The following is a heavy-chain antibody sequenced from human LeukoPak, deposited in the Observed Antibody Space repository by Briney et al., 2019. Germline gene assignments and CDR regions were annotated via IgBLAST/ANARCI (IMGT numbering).Heavy chain of an antibody. CDR3: ARAAPGVVVVAEWFDP. V-gene: IGHV1-18*01. CDR1: GYTFTSYG. Sequence: ASVKVSCKASGYTFTSYGISWVRQAPGQGLEWMGWISAYNGNTNYAQKLQGRVTMTTDTSTSTAYLELRSLRSDDTAVYYCARAAPGVVVVAEWFDPWGQGTLVTVSS. CDR2: ISAYNGNT. D-gene: IGHD2-15*01. J-gene: IGHJ5*02.